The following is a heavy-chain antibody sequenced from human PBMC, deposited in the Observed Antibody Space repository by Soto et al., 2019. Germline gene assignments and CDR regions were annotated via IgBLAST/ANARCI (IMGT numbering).Heavy chain of an antibody. CDR3: VRAVAGTKRGYFDY. CDR2: ISYDGSNK. Sequence: QVQLVESGGGVVQPGRSLRLSCAASGFTFSSYAMHWVRQAPGKGLEWVAVISYDGSNKYYADSVKGRFTISRDNSKNTLYLQMNSLRAEDTAVYYCVRAVAGTKRGYFDYWGQGTLVTVSS. D-gene: IGHD6-19*01. V-gene: IGHV3-30-3*01. J-gene: IGHJ4*02. CDR1: GFTFSSYA.